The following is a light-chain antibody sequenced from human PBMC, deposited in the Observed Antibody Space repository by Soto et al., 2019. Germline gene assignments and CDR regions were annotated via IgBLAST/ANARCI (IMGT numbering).Light chain of an antibody. Sequence: LVVTQSPRSLSVTPGEPASMSCRASHSLHSNGINYLHWYLQRPGQPPQXXXYLASNRASGVPDRFSGSGSGTEYTLRISRVEDEDVGVYYCMQSLQKTSTFGPGTKVDIK. CDR1: HSLHSNGINY. V-gene: IGKV2-28*01. J-gene: IGKJ3*01. CDR2: LAS. CDR3: MQSLQKTST.